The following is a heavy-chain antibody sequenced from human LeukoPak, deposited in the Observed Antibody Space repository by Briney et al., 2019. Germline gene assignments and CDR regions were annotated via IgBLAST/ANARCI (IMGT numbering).Heavy chain of an antibody. CDR1: GYTFTTYA. CDR3: ARDYYDSSAYSYSFDY. CDR2: INTNTGNP. Sequence: ASVTVSFKASGYTFTTYAMNWVRQAPGQGLEWMGWINTNTGNPTYAQGFTGRFVFHLDTSVSTAYLQISSLKAEDTAVYYCARDYYDSSAYSYSFDYWGQGTLVTVSS. V-gene: IGHV7-4-1*02. J-gene: IGHJ4*02. D-gene: IGHD3-22*01.